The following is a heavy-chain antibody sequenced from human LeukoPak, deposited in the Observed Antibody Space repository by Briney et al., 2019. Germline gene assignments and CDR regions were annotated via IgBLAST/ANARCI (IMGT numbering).Heavy chain of an antibody. V-gene: IGHV3-30*02. CDR3: AKKAVTANYYYYYMDV. J-gene: IGHJ6*03. Sequence: GGSLRLSCAASGFTFSNYGMHWVRQAPGKGLEWVAFMRYDGSKKYYADSVKGRFTISRDNPKNTLYLQMNSLRAEDTAVYYCAKKAVTANYYYYYMDVWGKGTTVTVSS. CDR2: MRYDGSKK. CDR1: GFTFSNYG. D-gene: IGHD4-11*01.